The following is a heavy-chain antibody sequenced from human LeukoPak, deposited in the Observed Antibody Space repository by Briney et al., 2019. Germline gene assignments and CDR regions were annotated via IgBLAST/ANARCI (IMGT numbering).Heavy chain of an antibody. J-gene: IGHJ4*02. V-gene: IGHV3-48*03. D-gene: IGHD3-10*01. CDR3: ARKTYYYDSGSYSKSYYFDY. CDR2: ISSSSTDT. Sequence: GGSLRLSCAASGFTFISYEMNWVRQAPGKGLEWLSDISSSSTDTNYADSVKGRFTISRDNAKNSLFLQLNSLRAEDTAVYYCARKTYYYDSGSYSKSYYFDYWGQGTLVTVSS. CDR1: GFTFISYE.